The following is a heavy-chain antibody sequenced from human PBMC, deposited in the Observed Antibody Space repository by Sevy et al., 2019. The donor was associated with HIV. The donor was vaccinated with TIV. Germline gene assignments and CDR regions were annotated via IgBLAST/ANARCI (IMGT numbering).Heavy chain of an antibody. Sequence: GGSLRLSCAASGFNFRTYSMNWVRQAPGKGLEWLSSISDDSRYIYYSDSVKGRFTISRANAKNLLFLQMNSLRAEDTAVYYCAKRRVQSGLSGGGANYGWDVCGQGTTVTVSS. CDR1: GFNFRTYS. D-gene: IGHD2-8*02. V-gene: IGHV3-21*04. CDR2: ISDDSRYI. CDR3: AKRRVQSGLSGGGANYGWDV. J-gene: IGHJ6*02.